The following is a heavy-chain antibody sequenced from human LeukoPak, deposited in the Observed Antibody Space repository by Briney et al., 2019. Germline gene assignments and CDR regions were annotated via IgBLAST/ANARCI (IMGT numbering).Heavy chain of an antibody. Sequence: SETLSLTCTVSGGSISSSSYYWGWIRQPPGKGLEWIGYIYYSGSTYYNPSLKSRVTISVDTSKNQFSLKLSSVTAADTAVYYCARRYCSGGSCREIDYWGQGTLVTVSS. V-gene: IGHV4-61*05. CDR2: IYYSGST. D-gene: IGHD2-15*01. CDR1: GGSISSSSYY. J-gene: IGHJ4*02. CDR3: ARRYCSGGSCREIDY.